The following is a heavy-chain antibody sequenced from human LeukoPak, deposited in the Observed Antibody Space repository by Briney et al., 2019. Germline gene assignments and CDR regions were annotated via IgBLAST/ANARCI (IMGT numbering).Heavy chain of an antibody. Sequence: SETLSLTCTVSGYSISSGYYWGWIRQPPGKGLEWIGSIYHSGSTYYNPSLKSRVTISVDTSKNQFSLKLSSVTAADTAVYYCARGGGYWSYFDYWGQGTLSPSPQ. CDR1: GYSISSGYY. V-gene: IGHV4-38-2*02. CDR2: IYHSGST. J-gene: IGHJ4*02. CDR3: ARGGGYWSYFDY. D-gene: IGHD3-22*01.